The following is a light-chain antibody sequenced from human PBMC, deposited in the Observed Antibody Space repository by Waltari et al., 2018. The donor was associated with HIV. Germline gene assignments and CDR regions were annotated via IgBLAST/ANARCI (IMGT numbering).Light chain of an antibody. Sequence: EVVLTQSPATLSLSPGETATLSCRASQRVDSTFLSWYQQKPGQAPRLLSYGAATRVAGIPPRFSGRGSGTDFTRTISSLYPEDFAVYYCQQDYNLPGTFGQGTRVEIK. CDR2: GAA. J-gene: IGKJ1*01. CDR1: QRVDSTF. CDR3: QQDYNLPGT. V-gene: IGKV3D-7*01.